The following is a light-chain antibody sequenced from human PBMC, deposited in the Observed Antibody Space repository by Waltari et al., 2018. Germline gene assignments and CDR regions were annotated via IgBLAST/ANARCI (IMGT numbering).Light chain of an antibody. CDR1: QSISSY. CDR3: QQGYSTPYT. Sequence: DIQMTQSPSSLSASVGDRVTIPCRASQSISSYLHWYQQKPGKAPKLLIYAASSLQSGVPSRFSGSGSGTDFTLTISSLQPEDFATYYCQQGYSTPYTFGQGTKLEIK. J-gene: IGKJ2*01. V-gene: IGKV1-39*01. CDR2: AAS.